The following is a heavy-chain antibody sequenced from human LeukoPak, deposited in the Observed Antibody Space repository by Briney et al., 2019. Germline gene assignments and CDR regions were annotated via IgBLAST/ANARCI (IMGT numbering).Heavy chain of an antibody. D-gene: IGHD2/OR15-2a*01. CDR3: ARDGFNT. V-gene: IGHV1-69*04. Sequence: GASVKVSCKASVGTFSISASTCVRQAPGQGLEWMGRIIPVLNITNYAQKFQGRVTITADTSTSTAYMELSSLRSEETAVYFCARDGFNTWGQGTLVTVSS. CDR2: IIPVLNIT. J-gene: IGHJ4*02. CDR1: VGTFSISA.